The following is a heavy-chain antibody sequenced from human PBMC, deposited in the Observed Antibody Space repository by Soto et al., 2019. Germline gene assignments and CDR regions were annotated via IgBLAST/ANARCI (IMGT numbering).Heavy chain of an antibody. Sequence: LETLSLTCAVYGGSLSGNYWSWIRQPPGKGLEWIGEINHSGSTNYNPSLKSRVTISVDTSKNQFSLNQSSVTAADTSVYYCVRDGYHFGSFDHWGPGTLVTVS. V-gene: IGHV4-34*01. CDR2: INHSGST. D-gene: IGHD3-16*01. CDR3: VRDGYHFGSFDH. CDR1: GGSLSGNY. J-gene: IGHJ4*02.